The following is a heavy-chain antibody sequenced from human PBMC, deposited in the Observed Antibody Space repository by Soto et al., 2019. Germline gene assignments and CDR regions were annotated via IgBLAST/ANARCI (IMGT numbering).Heavy chain of an antibody. Sequence: GGSLRLSCAASGFTFTSYAMHWVRQAPGKGLEWVAFISYDGSDKYYAESVRGRFTISRDDSKNTLFLQINSLTTEDTAVYYCAKDSPAVDHWGQGTLVTVSS. CDR1: GFTFTSYA. V-gene: IGHV3-30*18. J-gene: IGHJ4*02. CDR2: ISYDGSDK. CDR3: AKDSPAVDH.